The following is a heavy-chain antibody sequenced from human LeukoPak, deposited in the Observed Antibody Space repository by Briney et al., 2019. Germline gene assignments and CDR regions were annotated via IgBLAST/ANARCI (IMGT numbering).Heavy chain of an antibody. D-gene: IGHD1-1*01. J-gene: IGHJ4*02. CDR1: GFIFSSYA. Sequence: GGSLRLSCAASGFIFSSYAMSWVRQAPGKGLEWVSTISNNNGNTYYADSVKGRFTISRDNSKDTLYLQMNSLTAEDTAIYYCAKATGTLGNWGQGTLVTVSS. CDR3: AKATGTLGN. CDR2: ISNNNGNT. V-gene: IGHV3-23*01.